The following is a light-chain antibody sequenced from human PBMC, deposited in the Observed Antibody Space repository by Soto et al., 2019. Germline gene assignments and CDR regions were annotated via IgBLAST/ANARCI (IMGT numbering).Light chain of an antibody. CDR2: EIT. J-gene: IGLJ2*01. Sequence: QSALTQPASVSGAPGQSITISCTGTSSDVGGCNYVSWYQQHPGKAPKLIIYEITNRPSGIANRFSGSKSGNTASLTISGHQAEDEADYCCSSYTTSSTLVFGGGTKLTVL. CDR1: SSDVGGCNY. CDR3: SSYTTSSTLV. V-gene: IGLV2-14*01.